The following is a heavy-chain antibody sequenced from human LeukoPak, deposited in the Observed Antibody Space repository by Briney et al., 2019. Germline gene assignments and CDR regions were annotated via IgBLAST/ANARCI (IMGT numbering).Heavy chain of an antibody. CDR1: GGSISSSSYY. CDR2: IYYSGST. CDR3: AATTYDSSDFDY. D-gene: IGHD3-22*01. J-gene: IGHJ4*02. Sequence: SETLSLTCTVSGGSISSSSYYWGWIRQPPGQGLEWIGSIYYSGSTYYNPSLKSRVTISVDTSKNQFSLKLSSVTAADTAVYYCAATTYDSSDFDYWGQGTLVTVSS. V-gene: IGHV4-39*01.